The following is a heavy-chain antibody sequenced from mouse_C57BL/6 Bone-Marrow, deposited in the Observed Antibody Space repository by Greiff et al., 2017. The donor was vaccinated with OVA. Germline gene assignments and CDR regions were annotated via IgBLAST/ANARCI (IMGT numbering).Heavy chain of an antibody. J-gene: IGHJ4*01. CDR3: AKPSRGAMDY. D-gene: IGHD3-3*01. Sequence: QVQLQQPGAELVKPGASVKLSCKASGFTFTSYWITWVHQRPGQGLEWVGDINPGSGSTNYTEKFKGKATLSFDKSSSTSYMQVSILTSEDSAVYYCAKPSRGAMDYWGQGTSVTVSS. CDR1: GFTFTSYW. V-gene: IGHV1-55*01. CDR2: INPGSGST.